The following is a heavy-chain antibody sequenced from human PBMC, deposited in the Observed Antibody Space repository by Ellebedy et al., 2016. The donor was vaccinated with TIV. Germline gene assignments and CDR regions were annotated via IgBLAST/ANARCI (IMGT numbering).Heavy chain of an antibody. CDR1: GFTFSSYT. CDR3: ARVGTSSWSDY. Sequence: PGGSLRLSCAASGFTFSSYTMRWVRQAPGKGLAWVSGISASGDNTNYADSVKGRFAVSRDNSKNTVYLEMNSLRAEDSAVYYCARVGTSSWSDYWGQGTLVTVSS. CDR2: ISASGDNT. D-gene: IGHD6-13*01. V-gene: IGHV3-23*01. J-gene: IGHJ4*02.